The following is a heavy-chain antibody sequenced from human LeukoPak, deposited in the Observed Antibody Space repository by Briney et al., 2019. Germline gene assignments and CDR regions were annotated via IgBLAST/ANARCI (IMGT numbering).Heavy chain of an antibody. CDR3: ATQGGYCSSTSCYSK. D-gene: IGHD2-2*01. V-gene: IGHV4-4*02. CDR2: IYHSGST. Sequence: SETLSLTCAVSGGSISSSNWWSWVRQPPGKGLEWIGEIYHSGSTNYNPSLKSRVTISVDKSKNQFSLKLSSVTAADTAVYYCATQGGYCSSTSCYSKWGQGTMVAVSS. CDR1: GGSISSSNW. J-gene: IGHJ3*01.